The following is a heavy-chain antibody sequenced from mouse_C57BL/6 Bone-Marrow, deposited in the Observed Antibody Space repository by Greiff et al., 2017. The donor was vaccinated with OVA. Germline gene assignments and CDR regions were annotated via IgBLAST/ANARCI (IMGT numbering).Heavy chain of an antibody. CDR3: AKNITGTDYYAMDY. V-gene: IGHV2-5*01. Sequence: VKLVESGPGLVQPSQSLSITCTVSGFSLTSYGVHWVRQSPGKGLEWLGVIWRGGSTDYNAAFMSRLSITKDNSKSQVFFKMNSLQADDTAIYYCAKNITGTDYYAMDYWGQGTSVTVSS. D-gene: IGHD4-1*01. J-gene: IGHJ4*01. CDR2: IWRGGST. CDR1: GFSLTSYG.